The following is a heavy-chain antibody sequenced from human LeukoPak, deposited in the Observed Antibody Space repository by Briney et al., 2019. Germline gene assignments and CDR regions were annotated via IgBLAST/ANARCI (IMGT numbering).Heavy chain of an antibody. J-gene: IGHJ4*02. D-gene: IGHD1-1*01. Sequence: GSVRLSCAGSGFTFSSYGMIWVRPAPGKGLEWVSSNSGIRGGTYYADSVKGRFTISRDNPKDTLYLQMNSRRAEDTAVYYCAKEGRGNAVDYWGQGTLVTVSS. V-gene: IGHV3-23*01. CDR3: AKEGRGNAVDY. CDR2: NSGIRGGT. CDR1: GFTFSSYG.